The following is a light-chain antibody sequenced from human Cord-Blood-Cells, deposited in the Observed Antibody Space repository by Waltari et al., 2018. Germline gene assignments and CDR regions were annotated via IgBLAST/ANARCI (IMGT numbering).Light chain of an antibody. V-gene: IGKV3-20*01. J-gene: IGKJ1*01. CDR2: GAS. CDR1: QRVSSSY. CDR3: QQYGSSPAT. Sequence: EIVLTQSPGTLSLSPGESATLSFRASQRVSSSYLAWYQQKPGQAPRLLIYGASSRATGIPDRFSGSGSGTDFTLTISRLEPEDFAVYYCQQYGSSPATFGQGTKVEIK.